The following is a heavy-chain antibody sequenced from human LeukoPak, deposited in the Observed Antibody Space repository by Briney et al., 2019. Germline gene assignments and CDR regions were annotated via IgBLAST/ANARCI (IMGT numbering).Heavy chain of an antibody. V-gene: IGHV3-23*01. J-gene: IGHJ6*02. Sequence: GGSLRLSCAASGFTFSSYAMSWVRQAPGKGLEWVSGISSSGGSTSYADSVKGRFTISRDNSKNTLYMQMNSLRAEGTAVYYCAKAPTACNSYYGMDVWGQGTTVTVSS. D-gene: IGHD5-18*01. CDR2: ISSSGGST. CDR1: GFTFSSYA. CDR3: AKAPTACNSYYGMDV.